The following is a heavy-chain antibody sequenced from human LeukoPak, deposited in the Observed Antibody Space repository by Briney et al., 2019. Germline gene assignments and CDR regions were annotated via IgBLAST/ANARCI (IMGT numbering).Heavy chain of an antibody. CDR2: IKEDGSAQ. J-gene: IGHJ5*02. V-gene: IGHV3-7*01. CDR3: ATSSNAPGNH. D-gene: IGHD2-2*01. Sequence: GGSLRLSCAASGITFNNAWMSWVRQAPGKGLEWVANIKEDGSAQYYVGSVKGRFTISRDNAKNSLNLQMNSLRAEDTAVYYCATSSNAPGNHWGQGTLVTVSS. CDR1: GITFNNAW.